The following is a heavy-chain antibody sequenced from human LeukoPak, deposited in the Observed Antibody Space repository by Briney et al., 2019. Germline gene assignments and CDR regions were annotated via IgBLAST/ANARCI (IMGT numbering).Heavy chain of an antibody. D-gene: IGHD6-19*01. CDR3: AKGDSSGWYPNWFDP. Sequence: PGGSLRLSCAASGFTFSSYAMSWVRQAPGKGLEWVSGISASGGATYYADSVKGRFTISRDNSKNTLYLQMNSLRAEDTAVYYCAKGDSSGWYPNWFDPWGQGTLVTVSS. CDR2: ISASGGAT. CDR1: GFTFSSYA. J-gene: IGHJ5*02. V-gene: IGHV3-23*01.